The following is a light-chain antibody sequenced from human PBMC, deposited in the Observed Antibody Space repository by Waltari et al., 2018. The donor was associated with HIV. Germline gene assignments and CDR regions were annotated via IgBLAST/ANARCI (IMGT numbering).Light chain of an antibody. Sequence: QSALTQPASVSGSPGQSITISCTGTSSDVGGYKYVSWYQQHPGKAPRFMIYEVSNRPSGVSNRFSGSKSGDTASLTISGLQAEDEAAYYCSSYTSSNTLRFGGGTKLTVL. J-gene: IGLJ2*01. V-gene: IGLV2-14*01. CDR2: EVS. CDR1: SSDVGGYKY. CDR3: SSYTSSNTLR.